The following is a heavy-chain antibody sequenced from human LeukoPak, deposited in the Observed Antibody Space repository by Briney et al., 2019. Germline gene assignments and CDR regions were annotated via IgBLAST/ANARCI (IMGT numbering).Heavy chain of an antibody. Sequence: ASVKVSCKASGFTFTGYYIHWVRQAPGQGLEWMGYINPHSGGTNSPQKFQGRVTMTADTSISAAYMELSSLISDDTAMYYCVREGNELLSKNFDYWGQGTLVTVSS. J-gene: IGHJ4*02. D-gene: IGHD2-21*02. CDR1: GFTFTGYY. CDR3: VREGNELLSKNFDY. V-gene: IGHV1-2*02. CDR2: INPHSGGT.